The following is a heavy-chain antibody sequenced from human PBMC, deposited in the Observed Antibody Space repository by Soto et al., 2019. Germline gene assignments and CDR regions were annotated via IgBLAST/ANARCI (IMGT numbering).Heavy chain of an antibody. CDR3: ARDLARYYYDSSGPFDY. V-gene: IGHV4-30-4*01. CDR1: GGSVSSGDSY. J-gene: IGHJ4*02. CDR2: IYYSGNT. D-gene: IGHD3-22*01. Sequence: QVQLQESGPGLVKPSQTLSLTCTVSGGSVSSGDSYWTWLRPRPGKGLEWIGYIYYSGNTYYNPSLRSRVTISMDTSKNQFSLELSSVTAADTAVYYCARDLARYYYDSSGPFDYWGQGNLVTVSS.